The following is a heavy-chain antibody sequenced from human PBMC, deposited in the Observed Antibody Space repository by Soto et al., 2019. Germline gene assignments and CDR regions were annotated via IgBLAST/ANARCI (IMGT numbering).Heavy chain of an antibody. CDR1: GGTFSSYA. D-gene: IGHD3-22*01. V-gene: IGHV1-69*13. J-gene: IGHJ5*02. Sequence: ASVKVSCKASGGTFSSYAISWVRQAPGQGLEWMGGIIPIFGTANYAQKFQGRVTITADESTSTAYMELSSLRSEDTAAYYCARGAHYYDSSGYYSGNWFDPWGQETLVTVSS. CDR3: ARGAHYYDSSGYYSGNWFDP. CDR2: IIPIFGTA.